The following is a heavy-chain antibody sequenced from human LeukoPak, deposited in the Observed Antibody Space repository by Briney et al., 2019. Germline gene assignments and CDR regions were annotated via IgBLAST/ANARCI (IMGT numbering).Heavy chain of an antibody. D-gene: IGHD6-19*01. CDR3: AGGYSSGGKWFDP. V-gene: IGHV6-1*01. J-gene: IGHJ5*02. CDR1: GDSVSSNSAA. Sequence: SQTLSLTCAISGDSVSSNSAAWNWIRQSPSRGLEWLGRTYYRSKWHNDYAVSVKSRITINPDTSKNQFSLQLSSVTPEDTAVYYCAGGYSSGGKWFDPWGQGTLVTVSS. CDR2: TYYRSKWHN.